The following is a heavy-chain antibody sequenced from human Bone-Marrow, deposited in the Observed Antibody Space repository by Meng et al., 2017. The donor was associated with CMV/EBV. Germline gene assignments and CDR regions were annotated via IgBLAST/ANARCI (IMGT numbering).Heavy chain of an antibody. J-gene: IGHJ4*02. Sequence: SVKVSCKASGGTFSSYAISWVRQAPGQGLEWMGGIIPIFGTANYAKKFQGRVTITTDESTSTAYMELSSLRSEDTAVYYCARGGYCRSTSCYPVDYWGQGTLVTVSS. CDR2: IIPIFGTA. D-gene: IGHD2-2*01. V-gene: IGHV1-69*05. CDR3: ARGGYCRSTSCYPVDY. CDR1: GGTFSSYA.